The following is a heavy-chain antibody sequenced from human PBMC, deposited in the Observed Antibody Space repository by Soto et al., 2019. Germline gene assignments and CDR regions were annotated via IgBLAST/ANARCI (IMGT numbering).Heavy chain of an antibody. CDR3: ARLQVVVVAATRAVFDI. Sequence: PSETLSLTCAVYGGSFSGYYWSWIRQPPGKGLEWIGEINHSGSTNYNPSLKSRVTISVDTSKNQFSLKLSSVTAADTAVYYCARLQVVVVAATRAVFDIWGQGTMVTVSS. V-gene: IGHV4-34*01. CDR2: INHSGST. CDR1: GGSFSGYY. J-gene: IGHJ3*02. D-gene: IGHD2-15*01.